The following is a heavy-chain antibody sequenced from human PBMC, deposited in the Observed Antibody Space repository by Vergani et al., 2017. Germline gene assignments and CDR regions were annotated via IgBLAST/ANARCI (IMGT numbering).Heavy chain of an antibody. CDR2: MYHSGST. V-gene: IGHV4-61*10. CDR1: GDSISSGSYY. J-gene: IGHJ5*02. CDR3: GRVADFYGLGSRLLDL. Sequence: QVQLQESGPGLVKPSQTLSLTCSVSGDSISSGSYYWSWIRQPAGKGLEWIGYMYHSGSTNYNPSLETRVTISGDTSKNQFSLKLNSVTAADTAVYYCGRVADFYGLGSRLLDLWGQGILVTVSS. D-gene: IGHD3-10*01.